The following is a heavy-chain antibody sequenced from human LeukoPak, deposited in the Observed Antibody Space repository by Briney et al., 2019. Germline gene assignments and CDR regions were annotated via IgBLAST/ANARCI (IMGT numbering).Heavy chain of an antibody. D-gene: IGHD4-17*01. CDR2: INPNSGGT. CDR3: AGDYGDYEGVSDI. J-gene: IGHJ3*02. Sequence: ASVKVSCKASGYTFTGYYIHWVRQAPGQGLEWMGWINPNSGGTNYAQKFQGRVTMTRDTSISTAYMELSRLRSDDTAVYYCAGDYGDYEGVSDIWGQGTKVTVSS. CDR1: GYTFTGYY. V-gene: IGHV1-2*02.